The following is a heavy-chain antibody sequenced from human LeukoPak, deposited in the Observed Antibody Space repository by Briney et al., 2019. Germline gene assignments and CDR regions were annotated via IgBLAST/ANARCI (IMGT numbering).Heavy chain of an antibody. V-gene: IGHV3-20*04. D-gene: IGHD3-9*01. CDR1: GFTFDDYV. J-gene: IGHJ4*02. CDR2: ITWNGDSP. CDR3: ARARTYYDILTGYQVMYYDY. Sequence: GGSLRLSCAASGFTFDDYVLSWVRQAPGKGLEWVSGITWNGDSPTFAESVKGRFTISRDNAKNSLYLQMTSLRAEDTAVYYCARARTYYDILTGYQVMYYDYWGQGSLVTVSS.